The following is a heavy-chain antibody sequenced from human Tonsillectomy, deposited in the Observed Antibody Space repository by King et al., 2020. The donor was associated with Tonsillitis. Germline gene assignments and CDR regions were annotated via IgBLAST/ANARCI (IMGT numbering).Heavy chain of an antibody. J-gene: IGHJ3*02. CDR2: XNHSGXP. V-gene: IGHV4-34*01. Sequence: VQLQQWGAGLLKPSETLSLTCAVYGGSFSGYYWSWIRQPPGKGLEWIGXXNHSGXPNYNPSLKSRVTVSVDTPKNQFSLKLSSVTAADTAVYYCARVVFTTYAFDIWGQGTMVTVSS. D-gene: IGHD1-1*01. CDR3: ARVVFTTYAFDI. CDR1: GGSFSGYY.